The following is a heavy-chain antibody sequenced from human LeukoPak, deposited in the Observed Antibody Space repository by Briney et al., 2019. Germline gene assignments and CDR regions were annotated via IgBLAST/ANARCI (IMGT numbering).Heavy chain of an antibody. CDR1: GYTSTSYG. D-gene: IGHD3-16*01. Sequence: ASVKVSCKASGYTSTSYGIIWVRQAPGQGLEWMGWISANNGNTNYVQKLQGRVTMTTDTSTSTAYMELRSLRSDDTAVYYCARDHSLILDYWGQGTLVTVSS. CDR2: ISANNGNT. CDR3: ARDHSLILDY. V-gene: IGHV1-18*01. J-gene: IGHJ4*02.